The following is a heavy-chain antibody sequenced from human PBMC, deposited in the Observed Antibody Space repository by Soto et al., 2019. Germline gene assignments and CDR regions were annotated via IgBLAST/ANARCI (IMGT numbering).Heavy chain of an antibody. D-gene: IGHD5-12*01. CDR1: GSTFSSYG. Sequence: GGSLRLSCAASGSTFSSYGMHWVRQAPGKGLEWVAVISYDGSNKYYADSVKGRFTISRDNSKNTLYLQMNSLRAEDTAVYYYAKEFGPKVILATDAFEIWGKETMVTV. CDR3: AKEFGPKVILATDAFEI. V-gene: IGHV3-30*18. J-gene: IGHJ3*02. CDR2: ISYDGSNK.